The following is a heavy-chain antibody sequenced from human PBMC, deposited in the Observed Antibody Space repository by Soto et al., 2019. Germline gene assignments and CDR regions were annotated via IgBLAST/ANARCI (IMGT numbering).Heavy chain of an antibody. Sequence: SVKVASTASVGAVSIYVIGCVRQAPGQGLEWMGVIIPIVGTANYAQKFQGRVTITADESTSTAYMELSSLRSEDTAVYYCGRYYGSGSYYGEYYYYGMDVRGKGTTVIVSS. CDR3: GRYYGSGSYYGEYYYYGMDV. D-gene: IGHD3-10*01. CDR2: IIPIVGTA. CDR1: VGAVSIYV. J-gene: IGHJ6*04. V-gene: IGHV1-69*13.